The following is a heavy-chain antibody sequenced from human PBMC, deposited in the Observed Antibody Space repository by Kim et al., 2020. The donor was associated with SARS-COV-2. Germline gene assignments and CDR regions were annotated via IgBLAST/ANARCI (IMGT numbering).Heavy chain of an antibody. CDR1: GGSISSYY. Sequence: SETLSLTCTVSGGSISSYYWSWIRQPPGKGLEWIGYIYYSGSTNHNPSLKSRVTMSVDVSKNQFSLKLSSVTAADTAVYFCARPVGAPYFDLWGRGTLVT. CDR2: IYYSGST. V-gene: IGHV4-59*01. D-gene: IGHD3-10*01. J-gene: IGHJ2*01. CDR3: ARPVGAPYFDL.